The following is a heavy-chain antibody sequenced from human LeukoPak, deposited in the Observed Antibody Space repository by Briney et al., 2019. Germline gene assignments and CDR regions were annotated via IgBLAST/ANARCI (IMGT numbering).Heavy chain of an antibody. CDR1: GLTFSTSG. CDR3: ATETNGRHYDY. CDR2: IGHTGSDR. J-gene: IGHJ4*02. V-gene: IGHV3-21*06. Sequence: SGGSLRLSCTASGLTFSTSGFNWVRQAPGKGLEWVASIGHTGSDRSHADSIKGRLTNSRDNANNYLYLQMNNLRAEDTAVYYCATETNGRHYDYWGQGTLLTVSS. D-gene: IGHD1-14*01.